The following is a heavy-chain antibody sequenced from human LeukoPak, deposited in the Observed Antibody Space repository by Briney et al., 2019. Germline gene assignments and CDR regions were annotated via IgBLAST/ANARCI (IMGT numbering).Heavy chain of an antibody. V-gene: IGHV3-53*01. J-gene: IGHJ1*01. D-gene: IGHD1-26*01. Sequence: GGSPRLSCAASGFIVSSTYMSWVRQAPGKGLEWVSIIYSGDSTYYADSVKGRFTISRDNSRNTVYLQTNSLRAEDTAVYYCAKNRVGASGLAEYFEHWGQGTLVAVSS. CDR2: IYSGDST. CDR3: AKNRVGASGLAEYFEH. CDR1: GFIVSSTY.